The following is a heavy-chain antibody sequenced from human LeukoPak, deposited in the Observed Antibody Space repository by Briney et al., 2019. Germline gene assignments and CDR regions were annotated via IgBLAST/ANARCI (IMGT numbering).Heavy chain of an antibody. V-gene: IGHV4-59*01. CDR2: IYHSGTN. D-gene: IGHD3-10*01. CDR3: GITNYDPYLKSRVTISVDTYKSQSYLTLNSVNAADTAVYYCARADPRTKVPERMDV. Sequence: AETLSHTCTVCGGSINHYYWIWIRQPRGKGLVWIGYIYHSGTNNYNPSHKRRVNISVDTSKKQFAQKMHSVTGSDAGFYYCGITNYDPYLKSRVTISVDTYKSQSYLTLNSVNAADTAVYYCARADPRTKVPERMDVWGQGTKVTVSS. J-gene: IGHJ6*02. CDR1: GGSINHYY.